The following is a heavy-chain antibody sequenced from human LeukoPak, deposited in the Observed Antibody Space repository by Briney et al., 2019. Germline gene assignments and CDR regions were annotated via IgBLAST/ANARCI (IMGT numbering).Heavy chain of an antibody. Sequence: GGSLRLSCAASGFTFSSYAMHWVRQAPGKGLEWVAVISYDGSNKYYADSVKGRFTISRDNSKNTLYLQMNSLRAEDTAVYYCARGSSGWFDYWGQGTLVTVSS. CDR1: GFTFSSYA. CDR3: ARGSSGWFDY. J-gene: IGHJ4*02. CDR2: ISYDGSNK. V-gene: IGHV3-30-3*01. D-gene: IGHD6-19*01.